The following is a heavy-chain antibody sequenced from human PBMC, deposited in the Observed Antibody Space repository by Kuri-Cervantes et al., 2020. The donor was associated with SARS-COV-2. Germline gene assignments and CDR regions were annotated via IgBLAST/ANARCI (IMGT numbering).Heavy chain of an antibody. V-gene: IGHV1-18*01. D-gene: IGHD3-3*01. CDR3: ARGDFWSRPFDY. CDR1: GYTFTSYG. Sequence: ASVKISCTASGYTFTSYGIIWVRQAPGQGLEWMGWISAYNGNTNYAQKLQCRVTMTTSTSTSTAYMELRSLRTDDTAVYYCARGDFWSRPFDYWGQGTLVTVSS. J-gene: IGHJ4*02. CDR2: ISAYNGNT.